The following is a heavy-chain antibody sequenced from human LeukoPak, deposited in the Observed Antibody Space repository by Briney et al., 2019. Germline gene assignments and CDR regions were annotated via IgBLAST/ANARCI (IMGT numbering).Heavy chain of an antibody. Sequence: ASVKVSCKASGYTFTSYYMHWVRQAPGQGLEWMGIINPSGGRTNYAQKFQGRVTMTRDMSTSTVYMELSSLRSEDTAVYYCARDRTVTEPRGWFDPWGQGTLVTVSS. V-gene: IGHV1-46*01. D-gene: IGHD4-17*01. CDR3: ARDRTVTEPRGWFDP. CDR1: GYTFTSYY. CDR2: INPSGGRT. J-gene: IGHJ5*02.